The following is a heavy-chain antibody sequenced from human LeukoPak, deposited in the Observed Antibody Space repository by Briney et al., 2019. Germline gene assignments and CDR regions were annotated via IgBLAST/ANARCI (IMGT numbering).Heavy chain of an antibody. Sequence: GGSLRLSCAASGFTFSSYGMSWVRQAPGKGLEWVSAISGSGGSTYYADSVKGRFTISRGNSKNTLYLQMNSLRAEDTAVYYCAKDRTYYYDSSGHTIVDYWGQGTLVTVSS. CDR3: AKDRTYYYDSSGHTIVDY. J-gene: IGHJ4*02. D-gene: IGHD3-22*01. V-gene: IGHV3-23*01. CDR1: GFTFSSYG. CDR2: ISGSGGST.